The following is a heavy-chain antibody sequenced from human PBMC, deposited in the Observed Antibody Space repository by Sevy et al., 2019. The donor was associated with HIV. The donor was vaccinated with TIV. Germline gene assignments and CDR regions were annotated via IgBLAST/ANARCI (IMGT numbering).Heavy chain of an antibody. CDR1: GGSISSYY. CDR3: ARDMGIAAAGTRGGFDY. J-gene: IGHJ4*02. D-gene: IGHD6-13*01. CDR2: IYYSGSS. V-gene: IGHV4-59*01. Sequence: SETLSLTCTVSGGSISSYYWSWIRQPPGKGLEWIGYIYYSGSSNYNPSLKRRVTISVDTSKNQFSLKLSSVTAADTAVSYCARDMGIAAAGTRGGFDYWGQGTLVTVSS.